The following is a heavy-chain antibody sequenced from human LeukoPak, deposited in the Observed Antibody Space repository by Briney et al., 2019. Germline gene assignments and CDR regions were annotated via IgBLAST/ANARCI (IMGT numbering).Heavy chain of an antibody. V-gene: IGHV3-23*01. CDR1: GFSFSSSG. CDR3: AKDGTPGDY. CDR2: ISGSGGST. Sequence: GGSLRLSCAASGFSFSSSGMSRVRQAPGMGLEWVSAISGSGGSTYYADSVKGRFTISRDNSKNTLYLQMSGLRADDTALYYCAKDGTPGDYWGQGTRVTVSS. J-gene: IGHJ4*02. D-gene: IGHD2-15*01.